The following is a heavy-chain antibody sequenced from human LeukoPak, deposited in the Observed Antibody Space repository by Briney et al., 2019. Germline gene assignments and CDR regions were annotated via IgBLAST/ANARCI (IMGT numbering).Heavy chain of an antibody. D-gene: IGHD6-19*01. Sequence: GGSMRLSCAASGFTFDDYAMHWVRQAPGKGLEWVSLISGDGGSTYYEDSVKGRFTISRDNSKNSLYLQRNRLRTEDTALYYCAKDKYSSGWYNGCDPWGQGTLVTVSS. V-gene: IGHV3-43*02. CDR3: AKDKYSSGWYNGCDP. CDR2: ISGDGGST. CDR1: GFTFDDYA. J-gene: IGHJ5*02.